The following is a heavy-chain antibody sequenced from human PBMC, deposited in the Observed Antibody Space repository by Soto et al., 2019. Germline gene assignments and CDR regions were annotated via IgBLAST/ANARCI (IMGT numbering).Heavy chain of an antibody. CDR2: MNPNSGNT. J-gene: IGHJ6*02. CDR1: GYTFTSYD. Sequence: QVQLVQSGAEVKKPGASVKVSCKASGYTFTSYDISWVRQATGQGLEWMGWMNPNSGNTGFAQKFQGRVTMTRNTSISTAYMELRSLRSEDTAVHYCARERAQYGMDVWGQANTVTVSS. D-gene: IGHD6-25*01. V-gene: IGHV1-8*01. CDR3: ARERAQYGMDV.